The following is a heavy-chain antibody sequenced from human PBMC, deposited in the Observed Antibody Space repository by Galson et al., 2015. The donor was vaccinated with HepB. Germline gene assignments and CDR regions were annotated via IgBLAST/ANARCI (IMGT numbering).Heavy chain of an antibody. CDR3: ARGDTAMVPDY. CDR1: GFTFSSYD. CDR2: IRYDGRNK. J-gene: IGHJ4*02. V-gene: IGHV3-33*01. Sequence: SLRLSCAASGFTFSSYDMHWVRQDPGKGLEWVALIRYDGRNKYYADSVKGRFTISRDNSKNTLYLEVNSLRAEDTAVYYCARGDTAMVPDYWGQGTQVTVSS. D-gene: IGHD5-18*01.